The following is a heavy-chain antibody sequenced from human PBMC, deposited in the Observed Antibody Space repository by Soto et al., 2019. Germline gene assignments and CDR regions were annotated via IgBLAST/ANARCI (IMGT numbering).Heavy chain of an antibody. CDR1: GYTFSNFW. J-gene: IGHJ4*02. CDR2: IYPGDHET. Sequence: GESLKISCQRSGYTFSNFWIGWVRQLPGKGLEWMGIIYPGDHETRYSPSFHGKVTISANQSINTAYLQWNSLEASDTAFYFCARSPRSSPYFDYWGQGALVTVSS. D-gene: IGHD6-13*01. CDR3: ARSPRSSPYFDY. V-gene: IGHV5-51*01.